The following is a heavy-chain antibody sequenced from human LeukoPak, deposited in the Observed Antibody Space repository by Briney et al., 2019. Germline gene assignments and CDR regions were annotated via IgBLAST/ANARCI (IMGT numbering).Heavy chain of an antibody. CDR1: GYTFTSYY. CDR3: ARAEGIAVAGSAFDI. J-gene: IGHJ3*02. V-gene: IGHV1-46*01. CDR2: INPSGGST. D-gene: IGHD6-19*01. Sequence: ASVKVSCKASGYTFTSYYMHWVRQAPGQGLEWMGIINPSGGSTSYAQKFQGRVTMTRDMSTSTVYMELSSLRSEDTAVYYCARAEGIAVAGSAFDIWGQGTMVTVSS.